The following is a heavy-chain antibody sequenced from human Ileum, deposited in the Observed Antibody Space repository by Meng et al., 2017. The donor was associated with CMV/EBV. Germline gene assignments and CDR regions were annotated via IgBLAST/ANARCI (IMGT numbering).Heavy chain of an antibody. J-gene: IGHJ4*02. D-gene: IGHD1-1*01. V-gene: IGHV3-66*01. CDR1: GFTVRGND. CDR3: ARDRLEGDYSGPGY. Sequence: GESLKISCAASGFTVRGNDMTWVRQAPGKGLEWVSVIYNGDYTHYADSVRGRFTISRDSSTNTLYLQMNSLRAEDTAVYYCARDRLEGDYSGPGYWGQGTLVTVSS. CDR2: IYNGDYT.